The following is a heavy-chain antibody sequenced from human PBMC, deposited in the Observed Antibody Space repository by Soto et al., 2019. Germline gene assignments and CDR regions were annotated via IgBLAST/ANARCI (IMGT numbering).Heavy chain of an antibody. D-gene: IGHD6-19*01. V-gene: IGHV3-30*18. CDR1: GFTFSVFG. CDR3: AKTITLSPSDDSRGRGALIDH. Sequence: QVHLVESGGGVVQPGGSLRLSCAASGFTFSVFGMHWVRQAPGKGPEWVAVISHEGNSKHYADSVKGRFTISRDNAKNTLSLLMDSLRPEDTALYYCAKTITLSPSDDSRGRGALIDHWGQGTLVIVSS. CDR2: ISHEGNSK. J-gene: IGHJ4*02.